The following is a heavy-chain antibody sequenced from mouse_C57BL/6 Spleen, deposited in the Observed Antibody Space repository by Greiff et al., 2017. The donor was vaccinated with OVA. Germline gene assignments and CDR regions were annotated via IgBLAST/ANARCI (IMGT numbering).Heavy chain of an antibody. CDR2: IYPRSGNT. V-gene: IGHV1-81*01. D-gene: IGHD4-1*01. CDR3: ARRELGRGPGYFDY. J-gene: IGHJ2*01. CDR1: GYTFTSYG. Sequence: QVHVKQSGAELARPGASVKLSCKASGYTFTSYGISWVKQRTGQGLEWIGEIYPRSGNTYYNEKFKGKATLTADKSSSTAYMELRSLTSEDSAVYFCARRELGRGPGYFDYWGQGTTLTVSS.